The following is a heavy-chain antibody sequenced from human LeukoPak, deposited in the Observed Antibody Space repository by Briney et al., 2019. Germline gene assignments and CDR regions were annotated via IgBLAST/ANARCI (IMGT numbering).Heavy chain of an antibody. CDR3: ARGSGGQLLWFGELWGNWFDP. CDR2: IYYSGST. CDR1: GGSISSYY. D-gene: IGHD3-10*01. Sequence: PSETLSLTCTVSGGSISSYYWSWIRQPPGKGLEWIGCIYYSGSTNYNPSLKSRVTISVDTSKNQFSLKLSSVTAADTAVYYCARGSGGQLLWFGELWGNWFDPWGQGTLVTVSS. J-gene: IGHJ5*02. V-gene: IGHV4-59*01.